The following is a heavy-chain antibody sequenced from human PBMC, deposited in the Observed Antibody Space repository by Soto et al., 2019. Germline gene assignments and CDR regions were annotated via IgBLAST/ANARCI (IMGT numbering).Heavy chain of an antibody. D-gene: IGHD2-15*01. V-gene: IGHV1-2*02. CDR2: INPSSGGT. CDR3: ARHRVYDCPASYCYALSGLDV. Sequence: QVQLVQSGAEVKKPGASVKVSCTASGYTFIDYYMHWVRQAPGQGLEWMGWINPSSGGTHYAQKLPGRVAMTRNTSISIVYMELSRLKSDDTAMYYCARHRVYDCPASYCYALSGLDVWGQGTRVTVSS. CDR1: GYTFIDYY. J-gene: IGHJ6*02.